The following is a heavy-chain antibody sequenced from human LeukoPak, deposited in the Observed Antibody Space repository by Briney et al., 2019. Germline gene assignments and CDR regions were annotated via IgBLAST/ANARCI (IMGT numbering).Heavy chain of an antibody. D-gene: IGHD2-2*01. CDR1: GFTFSSYW. Sequence: PGGSLRLSCAASGFTFSSYWMSWVRQAPGKGLEWVANIKQDGSEKYYVDSVKGRFTISRDNAKNSLYLQMNSLRAEDTAVYYCARDRGYCSSTSCSGYYMDVWGKGTTVTVSS. CDR2: IKQDGSEK. J-gene: IGHJ6*03. V-gene: IGHV3-7*01. CDR3: ARDRGYCSSTSCSGYYMDV.